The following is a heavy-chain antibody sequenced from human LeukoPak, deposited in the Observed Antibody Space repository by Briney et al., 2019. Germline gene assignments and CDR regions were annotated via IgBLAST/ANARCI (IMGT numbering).Heavy chain of an antibody. Sequence: SETLSLTCTVSGGSISSYYWSWIRQPPGKGLEWIGYISYSGSTNYNPSLKSRVTISVDTSKNQFSLKLSSVTAADTAVYYCARHRPGFGATGYCSGCSCYDYYYGMHVWGQGTTVTVSS. D-gene: IGHD2-15*01. CDR1: GGSISSYY. CDR2: ISYSGST. CDR3: ARHRPGFGATGYCSGCSCYDYYYGMHV. V-gene: IGHV4-59*01. J-gene: IGHJ6*02.